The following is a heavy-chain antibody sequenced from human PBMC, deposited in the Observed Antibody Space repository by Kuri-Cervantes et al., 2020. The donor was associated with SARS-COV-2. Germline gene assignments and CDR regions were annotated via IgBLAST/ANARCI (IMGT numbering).Heavy chain of an antibody. J-gene: IGHJ4*02. CDR2: IIPIFGTA. D-gene: IGHD3-16*01. CDR1: GGTFSSYA. CDR3: AREGLGVLGEPKYFDY. Sequence: SVKVSCKASGGTFSSYAVSWVRQAPGQGLEWMGGIIPIFGTANYAQKFQGRVTITADESTSTAYMELSSLRSEDTAVYYCAREGLGVLGEPKYFDYWGQGTLVTVSS. V-gene: IGHV1-69*13.